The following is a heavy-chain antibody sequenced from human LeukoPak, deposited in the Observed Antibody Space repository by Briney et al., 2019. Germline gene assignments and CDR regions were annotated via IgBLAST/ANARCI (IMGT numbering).Heavy chain of an antibody. V-gene: IGHV3-21*01. J-gene: IGHJ4*02. CDR2: ISSSSSYI. Sequence: GGSLRLSCAAYGFTFSSYSMNWVRQAPGKGLEWVSSISSSSSYIYYADSVKGRFTISRDNAKNSLYLQMNSLRAEDTAVYYCARDTHPPYYFDYWGQGTLVTVSS. CDR1: GFTFSSYS. CDR3: ARDTHPPYYFDY.